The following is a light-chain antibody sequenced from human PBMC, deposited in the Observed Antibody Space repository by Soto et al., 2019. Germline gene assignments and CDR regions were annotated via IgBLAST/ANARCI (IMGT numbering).Light chain of an antibody. V-gene: IGLV2-11*01. J-gene: IGLJ2*01. CDR2: DVI. Sequence: QSALTQPRSVSGSPGQSITLSCDGSTSDVGAYNLVSWYQQHPGEAPKLMIYDVIKRPSGVPYRFSGSKSGNTASLTISGLQADDEADYYCCSYAGSYTYVVFGGGTKRTVL. CDR1: TSDVGAYNL. CDR3: CSYAGSYTYVV.